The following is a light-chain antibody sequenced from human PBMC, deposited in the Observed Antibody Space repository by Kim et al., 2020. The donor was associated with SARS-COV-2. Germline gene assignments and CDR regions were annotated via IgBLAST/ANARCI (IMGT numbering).Light chain of an antibody. CDR1: SSDIGAYNF. V-gene: IGLV2-8*01. CDR3: SSRGGSNTWV. J-gene: IGLJ2*01. Sequence: QSALTQPPSAAGSPGQSVTISCTGTSSDIGAYNFVSWYQQHPGKAPKLMISEVSKRPSGVPDRFSGSKSGNTASLTVSGLQAEDEADYYCSSRGGSNTWVFGGGTQLTVL. CDR2: EVS.